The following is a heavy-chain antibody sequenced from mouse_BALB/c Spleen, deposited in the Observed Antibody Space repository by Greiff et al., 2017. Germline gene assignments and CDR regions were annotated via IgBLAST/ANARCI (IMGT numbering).Heavy chain of an antibody. CDR3: ARNNYYGSAWFAY. V-gene: IGHV2-2*02. CDR1: GFSLTSYG. J-gene: IGHJ3*01. Sequence: VKVEESGPGLVQPSQSLSTTCTVSGFSLTSYGVHWVRQSPGKGLEWLGVIWSGGSTDYNAAFISRLSISKNNSKSQVFFKMNSLQANDTAIYYCARNNYYGSAWFAYWGQGTLVTVSA. CDR2: IWSGGST. D-gene: IGHD1-1*01.